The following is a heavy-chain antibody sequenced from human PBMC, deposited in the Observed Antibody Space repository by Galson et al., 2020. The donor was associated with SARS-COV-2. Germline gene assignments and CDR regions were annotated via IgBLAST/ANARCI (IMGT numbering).Heavy chain of an antibody. D-gene: IGHD4-4*01. CDR2: INLDGSQR. CDR3: ARDDDYNTSDY. Sequence: TGGSLRLSYAASGFTFSDFWMNWVRQAPGKRLEWVANINLDGSQRYYVDSVKGRFTISRDNAKNSLYLQINSRRAEDTAVYYCARDDDYNTSDYWGQGTLVTVSS. CDR1: GFTFSDFW. V-gene: IGHV3-7*01. J-gene: IGHJ4*02.